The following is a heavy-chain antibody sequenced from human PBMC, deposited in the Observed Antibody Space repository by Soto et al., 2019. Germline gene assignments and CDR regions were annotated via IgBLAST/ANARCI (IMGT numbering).Heavy chain of an antibody. Sequence: QVQLQESGPGLVKPSETLSLTCTVSGGSISSYYWSWIRQPPGKGLEWIGYIYYSGSTNYNPSLKSRVTISVDTSKNQFSLKLSSVTAADTAVYYCARDRTPYSSSGWFAPWGQGTLVTVSS. CDR2: IYYSGST. J-gene: IGHJ5*02. D-gene: IGHD6-6*01. CDR3: ARDRTPYSSSGWFAP. CDR1: GGSISSYY. V-gene: IGHV4-59*01.